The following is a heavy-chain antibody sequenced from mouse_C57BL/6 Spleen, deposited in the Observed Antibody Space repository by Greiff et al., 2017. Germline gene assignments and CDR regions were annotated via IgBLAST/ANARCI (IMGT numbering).Heavy chain of an antibody. CDR2: IDPSDSET. CDR3: ARGAYYSNYGYFDY. Sequence: VQLQQPGAELVRPGSSVKLSCKASGYTFTSYWMHWVKQRPIQGLEWIGNIDPSDSETHYIQKFKDKATLTVDKSSSTAYMQLSSLTSEDSAVYYCARGAYYSNYGYFDYWGQGTTLTVSS. J-gene: IGHJ2*01. D-gene: IGHD2-5*01. CDR1: GYTFTSYW. V-gene: IGHV1-52*01.